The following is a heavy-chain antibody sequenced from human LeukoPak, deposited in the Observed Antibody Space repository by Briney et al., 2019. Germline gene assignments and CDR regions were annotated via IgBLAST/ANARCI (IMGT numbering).Heavy chain of an antibody. CDR3: AKDSAKKYDDY. V-gene: IGHV3-23*01. Sequence: GGTLRLSCAASGFTFSSYAMSWVRQAPGKGLEWVSGISGSDGSTNYADSVKGRFTISRENSKNTLYLQMNSLRAEDTAVYYCAKDSAKKYDDYWGQGTLVTVSS. CDR1: GFTFSSYA. J-gene: IGHJ4*02. CDR2: ISGSDGST. D-gene: IGHD2/OR15-2a*01.